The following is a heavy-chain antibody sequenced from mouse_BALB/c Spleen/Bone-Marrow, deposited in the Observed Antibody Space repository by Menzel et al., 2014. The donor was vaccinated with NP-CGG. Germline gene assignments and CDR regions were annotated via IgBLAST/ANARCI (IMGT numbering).Heavy chain of an antibody. CDR1: GYSFTRYY. CDR2: ISCYNGAT. J-gene: IGHJ1*01. V-gene: IGHV1S34*01. D-gene: IGHD1-2*01. Sequence: LVKTGTSVKISCKASGYSFTRYYIHWVKQTHGKSLEWIGYISCYNGATSYNQKFKGKATFTVDTSSTTAYIQFNSLTSEDSAVYYCARETTATYFDVWGAGTTVTVSS. CDR3: ARETTATYFDV.